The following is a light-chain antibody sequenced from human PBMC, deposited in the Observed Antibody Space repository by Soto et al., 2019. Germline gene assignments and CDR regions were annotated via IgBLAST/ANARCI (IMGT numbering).Light chain of an antibody. CDR3: QQYNNSPLT. V-gene: IGKV3-15*01. J-gene: IGKJ4*01. CDR2: GSS. CDR1: QSVSSN. Sequence: EIVMTQSPATLSVSPGERATLSCRASQSVSSNLAWYQQKPGQAPRLLIYGSSTRATGIPARFSGSGSGTYFTLTISSLQSEDFAVYYCQQYNNSPLTFGGGTRVEIK.